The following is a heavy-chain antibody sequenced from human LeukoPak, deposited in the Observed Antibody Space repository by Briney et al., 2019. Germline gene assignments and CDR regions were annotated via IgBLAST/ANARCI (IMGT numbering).Heavy chain of an antibody. V-gene: IGHV1-24*01. CDR2: FDPEDGET. Sequence: ASVRVSCKVSGYTLTELSMHWVRQAPGKGLEWMGGFDPEDGETIYAQKFQGRVTMTEDTSTSTVHMELSGLRSEDTAVYYCARDQEALDYWGQGTLVTVSS. CDR3: ARDQEALDY. CDR1: GYTLTELS. J-gene: IGHJ4*02.